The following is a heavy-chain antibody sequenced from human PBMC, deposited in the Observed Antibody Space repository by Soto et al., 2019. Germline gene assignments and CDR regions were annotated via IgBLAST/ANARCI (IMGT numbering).Heavy chain of an antibody. J-gene: IGHJ4*02. Sequence: SETLSLTCSVSGGSISSGDDYWSWIRQPPGKGLEWIGYIYYTGSTYYNPSLKSRVTISVDTSKNQFSLKLSSVTAADTAVYYCAREGSDTMIVPAWGQGTLVTVSS. CDR1: GGSISSGDDY. V-gene: IGHV4-30-4*01. CDR2: IYYTGST. CDR3: AREGSDTMIVPA. D-gene: IGHD3-22*01.